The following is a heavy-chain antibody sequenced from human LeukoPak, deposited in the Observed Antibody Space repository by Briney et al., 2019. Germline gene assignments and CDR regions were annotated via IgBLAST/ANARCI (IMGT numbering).Heavy chain of an antibody. J-gene: IGHJ4*02. D-gene: IGHD2-21*01. V-gene: IGHV3-48*02. CDR3: ARPAADWGGDCYWAFDY. Sequence: GGSLRLSCAASGFTFSTYPMSWVRQALGEGVGRGSYTSSRSSTIYYADSVKGRFTISRDNAKYSLYLQMNRLRNEDTAVYYCARPAADWGGDCYWAFDYWGQGTLVTVPA. CDR2: TSSRSSTI. CDR1: GFTFSTYP.